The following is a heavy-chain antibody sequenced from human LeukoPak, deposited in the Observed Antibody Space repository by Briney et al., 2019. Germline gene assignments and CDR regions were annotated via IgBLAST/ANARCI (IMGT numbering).Heavy chain of an antibody. Sequence: PGGSLRLSCAASGFTFSSYEMNWVRQAPGKGLEWVSYTSGSGSTIYYADSVKGRFTISRDNAKNSLYLQMNSLRAEDTAVYYCARGGFNYDSYHFDYWGQGTLSPSPQ. J-gene: IGHJ4*02. V-gene: IGHV3-48*03. CDR2: TSGSGSTI. D-gene: IGHD5-18*01. CDR3: ARGGFNYDSYHFDY. CDR1: GFTFSSYE.